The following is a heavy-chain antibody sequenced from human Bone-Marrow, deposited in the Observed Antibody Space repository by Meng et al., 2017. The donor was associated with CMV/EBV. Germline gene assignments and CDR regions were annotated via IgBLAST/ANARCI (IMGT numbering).Heavy chain of an antibody. D-gene: IGHD1-26*01. J-gene: IGHJ4*02. CDR1: GFTFRTYT. V-gene: IGHV3-30*04. CDR3: ARDQKWELLRGTYFDH. Sequence: GGSLRLSCAASGFTFRTYTMHWIRQAPGKGLEWVSVLSQDEVDEYYADSVKGRFTISRDNSKNTLFLQMNSLRPEDTAVYYCARDQKWELLRGTYFDHWGQGTLVTVSS. CDR2: LSQDEVDE.